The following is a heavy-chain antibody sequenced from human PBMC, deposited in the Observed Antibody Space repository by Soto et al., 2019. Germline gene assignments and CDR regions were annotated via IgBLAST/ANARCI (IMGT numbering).Heavy chain of an antibody. CDR1: GDSMTRSVW. V-gene: IGHV4-4*02. D-gene: IGHD7-27*01. CDR3: ATKAWVRFDY. J-gene: IGHJ4*02. CDR2: VFHTGNT. Sequence: SETLSLTCAVSGDSMTRSVWWTWVRQPPGKGLEWIGEVFHTGNTNYNPSLKSRVTMSVDKSTNEFSLKVTSVTAADTAIYYCATKAWVRFDYWGQGALVTVSS.